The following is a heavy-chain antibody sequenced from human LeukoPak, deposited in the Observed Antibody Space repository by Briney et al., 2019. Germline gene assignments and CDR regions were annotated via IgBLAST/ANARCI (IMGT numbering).Heavy chain of an antibody. D-gene: IGHD3-10*01. J-gene: IGHJ4*02. CDR2: TNAGNGNT. V-gene: IGHV1-3*01. CDR3: AREWFGELSFDY. CDR1: GYTFTSYA. Sequence: VASVKVSCTASGYTFTSYAMHWVRQAPGQRLEWMGWTNAGNGNTKYSQKFQGRVTITRDTSASTAYMELSSLRSEDTAVYYCAREWFGELSFDYWGQGTLVTVSS.